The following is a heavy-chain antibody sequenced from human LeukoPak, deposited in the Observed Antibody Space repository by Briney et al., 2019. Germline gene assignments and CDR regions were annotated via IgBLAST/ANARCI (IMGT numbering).Heavy chain of an antibody. Sequence: GGSLRLSCAASGFTFSSYGMHWVRQAPGKGLEWVAFIRYDGSNKYYADSVKGRFTISRDNSKNTLYLQMNSLRAEDTAVYYCAKADYFYCSGGSCGSEDFDYWGQGTLVTVSS. CDR2: IRYDGSNK. D-gene: IGHD2-15*01. J-gene: IGHJ4*02. CDR3: AKADYFYCSGGSCGSEDFDY. CDR1: GFTFSSYG. V-gene: IGHV3-30*02.